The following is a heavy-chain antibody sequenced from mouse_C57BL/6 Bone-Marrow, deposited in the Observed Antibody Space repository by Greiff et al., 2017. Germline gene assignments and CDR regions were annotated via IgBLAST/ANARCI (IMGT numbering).Heavy chain of an antibody. D-gene: IGHD4-1*01. CDR1: GFNIKDDY. CDR2: IDPENGDT. V-gene: IGHV14-4*01. J-gene: IGHJ2*01. Sequence: EVQLVESGAELVRPGASVKLSCTASGFNIKDDYMHWVKQRPEQGLEWIGWIDPENGDTEYASKFQGKATITADTSSNTAYLQLSSLTSEDTAVYYCTTLGRRRGYFDYWGQGTTLTVSS. CDR3: TTLGRRRGYFDY.